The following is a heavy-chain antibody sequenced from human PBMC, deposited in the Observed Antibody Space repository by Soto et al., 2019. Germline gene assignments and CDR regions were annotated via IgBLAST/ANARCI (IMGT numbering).Heavy chain of an antibody. D-gene: IGHD2-8*01. CDR1: GGTFSSYA. CDR2: IIPIFGTA. J-gene: IGHJ6*02. CDR3: AAVLMVYARNYYYYGMDV. Sequence: QVQLVQSGAEVKKPGSSVKVSCKASGGTFSSYAISWVRQAPGQGLEWMGGIIPIFGTANYAQKFQGRVTITADKSTSTAYMELSSLRSEDTAVYYCAAVLMVYARNYYYYGMDVWGQGTTVTVSS. V-gene: IGHV1-69*06.